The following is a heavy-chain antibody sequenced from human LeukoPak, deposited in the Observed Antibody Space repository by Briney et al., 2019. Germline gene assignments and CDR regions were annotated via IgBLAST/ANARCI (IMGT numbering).Heavy chain of an antibody. CDR2: IHHSGST. J-gene: IGHJ4*02. D-gene: IGHD6-19*01. Sequence: MSSETLSLTCAVSGYSISSGYYWGWIRQPPGKGLEWIGSIHHSGSTYYNPSLKSRVTISVDTSKNQFSLKLSSVTAADTAVYYCARLSYSSGGYWGQGTLVTVSS. CDR1: GYSISSGYY. V-gene: IGHV4-38-2*01. CDR3: ARLSYSSGGY.